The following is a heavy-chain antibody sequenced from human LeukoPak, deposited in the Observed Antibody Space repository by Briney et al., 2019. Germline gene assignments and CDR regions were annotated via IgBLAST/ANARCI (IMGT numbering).Heavy chain of an antibody. CDR1: GGSFSGYY. Sequence: PSETLSLTCAVYGGSFSGYYWSWIRQPPGKGLEWIGEINHSGSTNYNPSLKSRVTISVDTSENQFSLKLSSVTAADTAVYYCARAGLRRNRFDPWGQGTLVTVSS. J-gene: IGHJ5*02. V-gene: IGHV4-34*01. D-gene: IGHD5/OR15-5a*01. CDR3: ARAGLRRNRFDP. CDR2: INHSGST.